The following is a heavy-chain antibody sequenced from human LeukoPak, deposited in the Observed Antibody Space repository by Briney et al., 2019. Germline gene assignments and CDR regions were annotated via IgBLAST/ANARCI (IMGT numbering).Heavy chain of an antibody. V-gene: IGHV4-39*07. CDR3: ARGAAERWLVLNWWGWDY. J-gene: IGHJ4*02. Sequence: PSETLSLTCTVSGGSISSSSYYWGWIRQPPGKGLEWIGSIYYSGSTYYNPSLKSRVTISVDTSKNQFSLKLSSVTAADTAVYYCARGAAERWLVLNWWGWDYWGQGTPVTVSS. CDR1: GGSISSSSYY. D-gene: IGHD6-19*01. CDR2: IYYSGST.